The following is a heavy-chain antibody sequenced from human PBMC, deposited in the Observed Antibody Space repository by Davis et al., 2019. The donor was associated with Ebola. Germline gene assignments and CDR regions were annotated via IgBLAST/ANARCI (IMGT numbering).Heavy chain of an antibody. V-gene: IGHV3-30-3*01. Sequence: GGSLRLSCAASGFTFSSYAMHWVRQAPGKGLEWVAVISYDGSNKYYADSVKGRFTIFRDNSKNTLYLQMNSLRAEDTAVYYCARAPPLYSSGWYLPYWGQGTLVTVSS. CDR2: ISYDGSNK. J-gene: IGHJ4*02. CDR1: GFTFSSYA. D-gene: IGHD6-19*01. CDR3: ARAPPLYSSGWYLPY.